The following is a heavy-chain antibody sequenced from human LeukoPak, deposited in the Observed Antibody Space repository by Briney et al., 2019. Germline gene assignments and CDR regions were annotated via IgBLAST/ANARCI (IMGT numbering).Heavy chain of an antibody. V-gene: IGHV3-33*06. Sequence: GGSLRLSCAASGFTFSSYGMHWVRQAPGKGLEWVAVIWYDGSDKHYADSVRGRFTISRDNSKNTLYLQMNSLRAEDTAVYYCAKDRMQRTYFDYWGQGTLVTVSS. D-gene: IGHD2-8*01. CDR1: GFTFSSYG. CDR2: IWYDGSDK. CDR3: AKDRMQRTYFDY. J-gene: IGHJ4*02.